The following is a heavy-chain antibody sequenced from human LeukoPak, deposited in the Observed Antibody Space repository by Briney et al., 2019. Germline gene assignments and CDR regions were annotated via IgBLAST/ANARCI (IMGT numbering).Heavy chain of an antibody. D-gene: IGHD2-2*01. V-gene: IGHV4-59*08. CDR1: GGSISSYY. J-gene: IGHJ4*02. CDR3: ARQGKYGYYFDY. CDR2: IYYSGST. Sequence: SETLSLTCTVSGGSISSYYWSWIRQPPGKGLEWIGYIYYSGSTNYNPPLKSRVTISVDTSKNQFSLKLSSVTAADTAVYYCARQGKYGYYFDYWGQGTLVTVSP.